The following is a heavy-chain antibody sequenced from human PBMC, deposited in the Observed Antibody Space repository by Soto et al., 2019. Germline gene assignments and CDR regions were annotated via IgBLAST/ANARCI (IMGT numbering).Heavy chain of an antibody. D-gene: IGHD4-17*01. J-gene: IGHJ4*02. Sequence: SETLSLTCAVYGGSFSGYYWSWIRQPPGKGLEWIGEINHSGSTNYNPSLKSRVTISVDTSKNQFSLKLSSVTAADTAVYYCARGPSRYGGPPRGYWGQGTLVTVSS. V-gene: IGHV4-34*01. CDR2: INHSGST. CDR3: ARGPSRYGGPPRGY. CDR1: GGSFSGYY.